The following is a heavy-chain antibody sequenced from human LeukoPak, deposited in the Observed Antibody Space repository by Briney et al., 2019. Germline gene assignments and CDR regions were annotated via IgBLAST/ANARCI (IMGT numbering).Heavy chain of an antibody. CDR3: ASSEMVRGDIDRTTC. V-gene: IGHV1-69*06. Sequence: GASVKVSCKASGGTFSSYAISWVRQAPGQGLEWMGGIIPIFGTANYTQKFQGRVTITADKSTSTAYMELSSLRSEDTAVYYCASSEMVRGDIDRTTCWGQGTLVTVSS. D-gene: IGHD3-10*01. CDR2: IIPIFGTA. J-gene: IGHJ4*02. CDR1: GGTFSSYA.